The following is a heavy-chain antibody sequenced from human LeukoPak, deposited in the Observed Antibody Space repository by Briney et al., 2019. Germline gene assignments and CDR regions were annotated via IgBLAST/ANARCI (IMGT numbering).Heavy chain of an antibody. CDR2: ISAYNGNT. J-gene: IGHJ6*04. D-gene: IGHD6-19*01. V-gene: IGHV1-18*04. Sequence: ASVKVSCKASGYTFTSYGISWVRQAPRQGLEWMGWISAYNGNTNYAQKLQGRVTMTTDTSTSTAYMELRSLRSDDTAVYYCARECCGGQQWLAPAFDYYYYGMDVWGKGTTVTVSS. CDR3: ARECCGGQQWLAPAFDYYYYGMDV. CDR1: GYTFTSYG.